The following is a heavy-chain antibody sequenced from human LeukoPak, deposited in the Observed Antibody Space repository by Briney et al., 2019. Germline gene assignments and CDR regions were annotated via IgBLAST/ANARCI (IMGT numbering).Heavy chain of an antibody. D-gene: IGHD2-15*01. CDR3: ARGYCSGGSCYLGAFDI. CDR2: MKPNSGNT. J-gene: IGHJ3*02. Sequence: ASVKVSCKASGYTFTSYDITWVRQATGQGLEWMGWMKPNSGNTGYAQKFQGRVTMTRDTSISTAYMELSRLRSDDTAVYYCARGYCSGGSCYLGAFDIWGQGTMVTVSS. CDR1: GYTFTSYD. V-gene: IGHV1-8*01.